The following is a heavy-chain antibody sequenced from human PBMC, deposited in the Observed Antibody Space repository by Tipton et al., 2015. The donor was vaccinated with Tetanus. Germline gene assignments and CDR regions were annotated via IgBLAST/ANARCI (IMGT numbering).Heavy chain of an antibody. Sequence: TLSLTCTVPGVSVRSYYWSWIRQSPDKGLEWLGDEFYDGTSYYNPALNSRVKISLDTSMNQISLTLTSVTAADTALYYCARGVPYSTTMGSDWFDPWGQGTLVTVSS. CDR1: GVSVRSYY. D-gene: IGHD2-2*01. CDR2: EFYDGTS. CDR3: ARGVPYSTTMGSDWFDP. J-gene: IGHJ5*02. V-gene: IGHV4-59*04.